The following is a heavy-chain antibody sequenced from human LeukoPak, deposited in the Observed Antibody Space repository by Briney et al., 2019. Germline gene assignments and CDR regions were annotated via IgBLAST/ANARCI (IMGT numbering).Heavy chain of an antibody. V-gene: IGHV3-66*02. CDR1: GFTVSSNY. Sequence: PGGSLRLACAAAGFTVSSNYMSWVRQAPGKGREWESVIYSGGSTYYADCVKGRFNISRDNSKNTLYLQMNSLRAEDTAVYYCARDPYSRSLYFDYWGQGTLVTVSS. CDR2: IYSGGST. CDR3: ARDPYSRSLYFDY. D-gene: IGHD6-6*01. J-gene: IGHJ4*02.